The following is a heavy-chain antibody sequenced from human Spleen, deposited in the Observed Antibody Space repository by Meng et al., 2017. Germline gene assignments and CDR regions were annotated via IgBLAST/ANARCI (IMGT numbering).Heavy chain of an antibody. CDR1: GFSLSTSGVG. CDR2: IYWNDDK. J-gene: IGHJ4*02. V-gene: IGHV2-5*01. D-gene: IGHD3-10*01. Sequence: SGPTLVKPTQTLTLTCTLSGFSLSTSGVGVGWIRQPPGKALEWLALIYWNDDKRYSPSLKSRLTITKDTSKNQVVLTMTNMDPVDTATYYCARNSGSYYRVGYWGQGTLVTVSS. CDR3: ARNSGSYYRVGY.